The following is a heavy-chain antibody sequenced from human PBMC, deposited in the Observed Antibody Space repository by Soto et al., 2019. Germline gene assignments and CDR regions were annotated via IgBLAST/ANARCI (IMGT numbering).Heavy chain of an antibody. J-gene: IGHJ4*02. V-gene: IGHV3-23*01. D-gene: IGHD3-22*01. CDR3: ARSLFMVATDSEPFDY. CDR1: GFPFSSYA. CDR2: ISGGGNDR. Sequence: VQLRESGGSLVQPGGSLTLSCAASGFPFSSYAMSWVRQTPEGGLEWVAAISGGGNDRYYADFVQGRFTFSRDNSRNILYLHMNSLRADDTAMYFCARSLFMVATDSEPFDYWGQGTLVTVSS.